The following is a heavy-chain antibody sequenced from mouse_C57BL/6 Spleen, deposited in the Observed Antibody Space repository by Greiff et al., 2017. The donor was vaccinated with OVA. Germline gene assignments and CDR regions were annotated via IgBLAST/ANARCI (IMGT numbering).Heavy chain of an antibody. Sequence: EVKLLESGGGLVQPGGSLKLSCAASGIDFSRYWMSWVRRAPGKGLEWIGEINPDSSTINYAPSLKDKFIISRDNAKNTLYLQMSKVRSEDTALYYCARLDYDYDGGYWYFDVWGTGTTVTVSS. CDR1: GIDFSRYW. J-gene: IGHJ1*03. CDR3: ARLDYDYDGGYWYFDV. CDR2: INPDSSTI. D-gene: IGHD2-4*01. V-gene: IGHV4-1*01.